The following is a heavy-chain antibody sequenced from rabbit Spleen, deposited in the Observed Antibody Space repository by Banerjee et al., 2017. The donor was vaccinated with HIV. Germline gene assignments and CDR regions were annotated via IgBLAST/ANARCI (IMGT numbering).Heavy chain of an antibody. CDR2: IYTGNSGNT. J-gene: IGHJ4*01. CDR1: GFDFSSVYD. V-gene: IGHV1S40*01. CDR3: ARADIAAHNFDL. Sequence: QSLEESGGDLVKPGASLTLTCKASGFDFSSVYDMCWVRQAPGKGLEWIAYIYTGNSGNTYYASWAKGRFTISKTSSTTVTLQMTSLTAADTATYFCARADIAAHNFDLWGQGTLVTVS.